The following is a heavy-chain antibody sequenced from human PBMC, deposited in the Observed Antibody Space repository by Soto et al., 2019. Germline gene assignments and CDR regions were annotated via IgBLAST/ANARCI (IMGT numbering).Heavy chain of an antibody. Sequence: GESLKISCKVSGYSCTSYWISLVGRIPGKGLEWMGRIDPSDSYTNYSPSFQGHVTISADKSISTAYLQWSSLKASDTAMYYCARQPGTQKAGWFDPWGQGTLVTVSS. CDR1: GYSCTSYW. D-gene: IGHD3-10*01. J-gene: IGHJ5*02. V-gene: IGHV5-10-1*01. CDR2: IDPSDSYT. CDR3: ARQPGTQKAGWFDP.